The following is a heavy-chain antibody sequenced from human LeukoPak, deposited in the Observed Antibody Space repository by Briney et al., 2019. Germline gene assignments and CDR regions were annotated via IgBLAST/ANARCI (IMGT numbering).Heavy chain of an antibody. Sequence: PSETLSLTCTVSGGSISSGGYYWSWIRQHPGKGLEWIGYIYYSGSTYYNPSLKSRVTISVDTSKNQFSLKLSSVTAADTAVYYCATQRRDGYYFDYWGQGTLVTVSS. CDR1: GGSISSGGYY. V-gene: IGHV4-31*03. J-gene: IGHJ4*02. CDR2: IYYSGST. CDR3: ATQRRDGYYFDY. D-gene: IGHD3-10*01.